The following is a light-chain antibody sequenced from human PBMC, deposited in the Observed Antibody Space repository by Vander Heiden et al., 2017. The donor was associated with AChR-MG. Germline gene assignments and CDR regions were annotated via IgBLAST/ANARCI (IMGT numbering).Light chain of an antibody. Sequence: SVLTQPPSVSGAPGQRFTLPFVGTNYNIGAGYGVSWSRHLPGAARKVLIFRSVDRPSGVPDRFSGSKSGTAASLASTGLQAEDEAVYYCQSYDNGLSGWVFGGGTKVTVL. J-gene: IGLJ3*02. CDR1: NYNIGAGYG. CDR3: QSYDNGLSGWV. V-gene: IGLV1-40*01. CDR2: RSV.